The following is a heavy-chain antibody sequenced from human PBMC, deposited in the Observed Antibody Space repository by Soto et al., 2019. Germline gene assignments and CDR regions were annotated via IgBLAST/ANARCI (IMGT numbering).Heavy chain of an antibody. CDR3: ANRVAYRASSAYFDY. CDR2: ISASGADT. V-gene: IGHV3-23*01. D-gene: IGHD6-6*01. Sequence: EVHLLESGGGLVQPGGSLRLSCAASGFTFNDYAMTWVRQAPGKGLDWVSSISASGADTYYADSVKGRFTVSRDNSRNTLFMQMKILRDDDTAVYYCANRVAYRASSAYFDYWGQGAPVTVSS. CDR1: GFTFNDYA. J-gene: IGHJ4*02.